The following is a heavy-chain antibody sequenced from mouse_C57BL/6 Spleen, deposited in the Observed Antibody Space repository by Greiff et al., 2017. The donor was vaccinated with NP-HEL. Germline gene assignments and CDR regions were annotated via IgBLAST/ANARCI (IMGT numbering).Heavy chain of an antibody. CDR3: ARRYYGSSHYFDY. D-gene: IGHD1-1*01. Sequence: SGPELVKPGASVKLSCKASGYTFTSYDINWVKQRPGQGLEWIGWIYPRDGSTKYNEKFKGKATLTVDTSSSTAYMELHSLTSEDSAVYFCARRYYGSSHYFDYWGQGTTLTVSS. CDR2: IYPRDGST. CDR1: GYTFTSYD. V-gene: IGHV1-85*01. J-gene: IGHJ2*01.